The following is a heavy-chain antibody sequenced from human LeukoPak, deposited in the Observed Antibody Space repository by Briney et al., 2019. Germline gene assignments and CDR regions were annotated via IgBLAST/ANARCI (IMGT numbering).Heavy chain of an antibody. CDR1: GYTFTSYG. Sequence: ASVKVSCTASGYTFTSYGISWVRQAPGQGLEWMGWISAYNGNTNYAQTLQGRVTMTTDTSTSTAYMELRSLRSDDTAVYYCARGDYYDSSGYRDYWGQGTLVTVSS. D-gene: IGHD3-22*01. CDR2: ISAYNGNT. J-gene: IGHJ4*02. CDR3: ARGDYYDSSGYRDY. V-gene: IGHV1-18*01.